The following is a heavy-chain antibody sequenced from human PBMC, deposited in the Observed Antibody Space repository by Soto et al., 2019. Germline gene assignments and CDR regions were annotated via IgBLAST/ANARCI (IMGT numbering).Heavy chain of an antibody. CDR3: ARDGSSTANWIDP. D-gene: IGHD2-2*01. Sequence: LSCSVSGDNIVVGGDYCTWIRQHPGKGLEWIGYIYHTGKTYYNPSLESRVTMSVDTSKNQFSLKLASVTAADAAVHYCARDGSSTANWIDPWGQGTLVTVSS. CDR1: GDNIVVGGDY. V-gene: IGHV4-31*03. CDR2: IYHTGKT. J-gene: IGHJ5*02.